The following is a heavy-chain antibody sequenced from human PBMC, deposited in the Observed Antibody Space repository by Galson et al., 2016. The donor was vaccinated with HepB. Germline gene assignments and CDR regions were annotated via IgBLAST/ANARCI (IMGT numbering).Heavy chain of an antibody. Sequence: CAISGDSVSSDRASWNWIRRTPSRGLEWLGKTEYRAKWLREYAPSVKGRITINPDTAKNQFSLQLTFVTPEDTAVYYCARDAYVAATGGDGFDYWGQGILVTVSS. V-gene: IGHV6-1*01. CDR3: ARDAYVAATGGDGFDY. CDR2: TEYRAKWLR. J-gene: IGHJ4*02. CDR1: GDSVSSDRAS. D-gene: IGHD6-19*01.